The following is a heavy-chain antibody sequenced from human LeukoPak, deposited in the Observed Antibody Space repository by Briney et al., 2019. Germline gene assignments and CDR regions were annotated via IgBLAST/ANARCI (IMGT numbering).Heavy chain of an antibody. CDR3: ARSRVTSISWFDP. CDR2: INGDGSST. Sequence: PGGSLRLSCAASGFTFSTYWMHWVRQAPGKGLVWVSRINGDGSSTSYAGSVKGRFTISRDNAKNTLYLQMNSLRAEDTAVYYCARSRVTSISWFDPWGQGTLVTVSS. J-gene: IGHJ5*02. CDR1: GFTFSTYW. D-gene: IGHD2-21*02. V-gene: IGHV3-74*01.